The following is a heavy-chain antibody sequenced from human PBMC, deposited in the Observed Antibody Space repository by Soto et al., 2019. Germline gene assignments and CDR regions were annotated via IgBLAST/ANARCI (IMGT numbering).Heavy chain of an antibody. CDR1: GGSISSYY. J-gene: IGHJ4*02. CDR3: ARALPLSLDIAAAGPDKVLISGYFDY. V-gene: IGHV4-59*12. Sequence: SETLSLTCTVSGGSISSYYWSWIRQPPGKGLEWIGYIYYSGSTNYNPSLKSRVTISVDTSKNQFSLQLNSVTPEDTAVYYCARALPLSLDIAAAGPDKVLISGYFDYWGQGTLVTVSS. D-gene: IGHD6-13*01. CDR2: IYYSGST.